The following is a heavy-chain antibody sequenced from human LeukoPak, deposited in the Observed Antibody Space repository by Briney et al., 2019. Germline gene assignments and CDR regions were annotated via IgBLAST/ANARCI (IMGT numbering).Heavy chain of an antibody. D-gene: IGHD4-17*01. CDR3: ARLRSYADPPDY. Sequence: SETLSLTCTVSGGSISSSSSYWGWIRQPPGKGLEWIGSMFYSGSTYYNPSLKSRVTISLDTSKNQFSLKLTSVTAADTAVYYCARLRSYADPPDYWGQGTLVTVSS. J-gene: IGHJ4*02. V-gene: IGHV4-39*01. CDR2: MFYSGST. CDR1: GGSISSSSSY.